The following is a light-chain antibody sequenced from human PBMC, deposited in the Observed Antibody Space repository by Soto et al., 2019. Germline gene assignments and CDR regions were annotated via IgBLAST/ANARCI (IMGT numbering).Light chain of an antibody. CDR2: RNN. V-gene: IGLV1-47*01. Sequence: QSALTEPPSASGTPGQRVTISCSGSSANNGSNYAYLYQQLPGTPPKLLIYRNNQRPSGVPDRFSGSKTGTSASLAISGLRSEDEADYYCAAWDDSLSGFYVFGTGTKVTVL. CDR3: AAWDDSLSGFYV. J-gene: IGLJ1*01. CDR1: SANNGSNY.